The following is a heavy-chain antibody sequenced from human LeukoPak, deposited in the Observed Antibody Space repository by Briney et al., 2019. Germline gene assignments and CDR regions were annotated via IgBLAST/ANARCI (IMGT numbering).Heavy chain of an antibody. Sequence: ASVKVSCKASGYTFTGYYMHWVRQAPGQGPEWMAWINPNSGGPLFAQNFQGRVTLTADTFTNTAFLELTGLTSDDTAVYCCAIDLDSGDTPYWGQGTLVTVSS. V-gene: IGHV1-2*02. CDR2: INPNSGGP. CDR1: GYTFTGYY. D-gene: IGHD3/OR15-3a*01. CDR3: AIDLDSGDTPY. J-gene: IGHJ4*02.